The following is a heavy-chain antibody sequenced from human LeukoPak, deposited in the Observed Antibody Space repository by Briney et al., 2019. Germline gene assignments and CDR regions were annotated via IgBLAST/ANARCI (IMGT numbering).Heavy chain of an antibody. V-gene: IGHV4-39*01. J-gene: IGHJ3*02. CDR2: IYYSGST. Sequence: SETLSLTCTVSGGSISSSSYYWGWIRQPPGKGLEWIGSIYYSGSTYYNPSLKSRVTISVDTSKNQFSLKLSSVTAADTAVYYCARRGIFYGGKAFDIWGQGTMVTASS. D-gene: IGHD4-23*01. CDR3: ARRGIFYGGKAFDI. CDR1: GGSISSSSYY.